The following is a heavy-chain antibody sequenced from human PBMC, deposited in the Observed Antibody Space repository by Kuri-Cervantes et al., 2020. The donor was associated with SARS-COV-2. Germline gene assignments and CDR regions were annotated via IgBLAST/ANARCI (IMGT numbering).Heavy chain of an antibody. Sequence: ASVKVSCKASVYTFTGYYIHGLRQAPGQGLEWMGWINPNSGGTNYTQKFQDWVTMTRDTSIKPVYLELSRLRSDDTAVYYCARARVRGVITTDYYYGMDVWGQGTTVTVSS. D-gene: IGHD3-10*01. J-gene: IGHJ6*02. CDR2: INPNSGGT. CDR3: ARARVRGVITTDYYYGMDV. CDR1: VYTFTGYY. V-gene: IGHV1-2*04.